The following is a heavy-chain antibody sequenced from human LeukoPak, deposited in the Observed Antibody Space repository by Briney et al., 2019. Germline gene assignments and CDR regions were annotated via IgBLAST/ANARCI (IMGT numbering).Heavy chain of an antibody. CDR2: IWYDGSNE. CDR3: ARTPTSGYSSSWYLAFIDY. J-gene: IGHJ4*02. V-gene: IGHV3-33*01. Sequence: GGSLRLSCAASGFTFSSYAMHWVRQAPGEGLEWVAVIWYDGSNEYYADSVKGRFTVSRDNSDNTLYLQMNSLRVEDTAVYYCARTPTSGYSSSWYLAFIDYWGQGTLVTVSS. CDR1: GFTFSSYA. D-gene: IGHD6-13*01.